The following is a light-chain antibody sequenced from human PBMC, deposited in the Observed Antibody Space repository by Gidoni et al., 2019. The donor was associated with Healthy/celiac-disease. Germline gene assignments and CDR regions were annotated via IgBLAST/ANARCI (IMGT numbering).Light chain of an antibody. CDR1: QSVSSY. V-gene: IGKV3-11*01. Sequence: EIVLTQSPATLSLSPGERATLSCRASQSVSSYLAWYQQKPGQAPRLLIYDASTRATGIPARFSGSVSGTDFTLTISSLEPEDFAVYYCQQRSNWPRVTFGGGTKVEIK. CDR2: DAS. J-gene: IGKJ4*01. CDR3: QQRSNWPRVT.